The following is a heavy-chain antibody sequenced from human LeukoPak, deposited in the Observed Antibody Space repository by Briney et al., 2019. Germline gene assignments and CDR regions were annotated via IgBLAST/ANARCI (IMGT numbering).Heavy chain of an antibody. J-gene: IGHJ4*02. CDR3: ARRYCSGGSCYYDGAYFDY. CDR2: FDPEDGET. Sequence: ASVKVSCKVSGYTLTELSMHWVRQAPGKGLEWMGGFDPEDGETIYAQKLQGRVTMTTDTSTSTAYMELRSLRSDDTAVYYCARRYCSGGSCYYDGAYFDYWGQGTLVTVSS. V-gene: IGHV1-24*01. CDR1: GYTLTELS. D-gene: IGHD2-15*01.